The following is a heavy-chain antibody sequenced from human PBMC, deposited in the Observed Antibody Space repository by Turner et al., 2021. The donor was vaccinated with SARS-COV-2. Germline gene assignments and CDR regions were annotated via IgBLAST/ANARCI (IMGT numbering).Heavy chain of an antibody. CDR2: FDPEDGET. D-gene: IGHD2-8*01. Sequence: QVQLVQSGAEVKKPGAAVKVSCKVAGYTLIELSMHWVRQAPGKGVEWMGGFDPEDGETIYAQKFQGRITMTEDTSTDTAYMELSRLRSEDSAVYYCATAPPYCTNGVCPNWFDPWGQGTLVTVSS. V-gene: IGHV1-24*01. J-gene: IGHJ5*02. CDR3: ATAPPYCTNGVCPNWFDP. CDR1: GYTLIELS.